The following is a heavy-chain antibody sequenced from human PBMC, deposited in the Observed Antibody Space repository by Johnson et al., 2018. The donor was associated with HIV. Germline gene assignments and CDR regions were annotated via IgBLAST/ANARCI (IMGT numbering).Heavy chain of an antibody. D-gene: IGHD3-22*01. CDR1: GFTFSSYG. J-gene: IGHJ3*02. Sequence: VQLVESGGGVVQPGGSLRLSCASSGFTFSSYGMHWVRQAPCKGLEWVAFIRYDGSNRYYADSVKGRFTISRDNSKNTLYLQMNSLRAEDTAVYYCAKRGSTMIGWTGAFDIWGQGTMVTVAS. CDR2: IRYDGSNR. CDR3: AKRGSTMIGWTGAFDI. V-gene: IGHV3-30*02.